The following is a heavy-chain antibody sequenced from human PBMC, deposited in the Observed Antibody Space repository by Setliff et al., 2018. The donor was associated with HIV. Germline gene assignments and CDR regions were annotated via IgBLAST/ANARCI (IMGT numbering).Heavy chain of an antibody. Sequence: GGSLRLSCAASGFTFSRYWMHWVRQAPGQGLVWVSGINNDTTTTTYADSVKGRFTISRDNVNNSLYLQMNSLRPEDTAVYYCARGEGFSNPEDYYYYYMDVWGKGTTVTVSS. CDR2: INNDTTTT. D-gene: IGHD4-4*01. J-gene: IGHJ6*03. V-gene: IGHV3-74*01. CDR1: GFTFSRYW. CDR3: ARGEGFSNPEDYYYYYMDV.